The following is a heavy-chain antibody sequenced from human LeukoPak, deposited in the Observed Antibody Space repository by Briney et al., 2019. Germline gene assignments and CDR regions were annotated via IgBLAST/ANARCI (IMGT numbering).Heavy chain of an antibody. CDR1: GYTFTSYD. CDR3: AREDLARAAAGTGWFDP. D-gene: IGHD6-13*01. Sequence: ASVKVSCKASGYTFTSYDINWVRQATGQGLEWMGWISAYNGNTNYAQKLQGRVTMTTDTSTSTAYMELSSLRSEDTAVYYCAREDLARAAAGTGWFDPWGQGTLVTVSS. V-gene: IGHV1-18*01. CDR2: ISAYNGNT. J-gene: IGHJ5*02.